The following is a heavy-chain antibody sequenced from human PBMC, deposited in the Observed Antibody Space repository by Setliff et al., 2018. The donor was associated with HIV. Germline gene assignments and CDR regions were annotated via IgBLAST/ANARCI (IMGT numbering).Heavy chain of an antibody. CDR1: GYTFGYNY. D-gene: IGHD1-26*01. J-gene: IGHJ4*02. CDR2: IAPNSGDT. CDR3: SRDVGVPGRGNALDY. Sequence: ASVQVSCKTSGYTFGYNYIHWVRQAPGQGLEWMGRIAPNSGDTKYAQKFEGRVTVTRDTSINTVYMEVSSLRSDDTAVYYCSRDVGVPGRGNALDYWGQGTQVTVS. V-gene: IGHV1-2*06.